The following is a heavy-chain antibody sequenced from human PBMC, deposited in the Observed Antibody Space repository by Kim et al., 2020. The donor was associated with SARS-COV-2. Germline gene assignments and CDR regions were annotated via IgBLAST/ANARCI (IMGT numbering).Heavy chain of an antibody. V-gene: IGHV4-31*02. Sequence: SRVTISVDTSKNQFSLKLSSVTAADMAVYYCARVVSTAYCSGGSCYSFDLWGRGTLVTVSS. CDR3: ARVVSTAYCSGGSCYSFDL. J-gene: IGHJ2*01. D-gene: IGHD2-15*01.